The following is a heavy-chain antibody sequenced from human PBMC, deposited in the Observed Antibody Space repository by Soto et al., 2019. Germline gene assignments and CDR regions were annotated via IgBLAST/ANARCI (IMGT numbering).Heavy chain of an antibody. CDR2: IVVGSGNT. Sequence: SVKVSCKASGFTFTSSAVQWVRQARGQRLEWIGWIVVGSGNTDYAQKFQERVTITRDMSTSTAYMELSSLRSEDTAVYYCAADPLPQQLWPCYYYGMDVWGQGTTVTVSS. V-gene: IGHV1-58*01. J-gene: IGHJ6*02. D-gene: IGHD5-18*01. CDR1: GFTFTSSA. CDR3: AADPLPQQLWPCYYYGMDV.